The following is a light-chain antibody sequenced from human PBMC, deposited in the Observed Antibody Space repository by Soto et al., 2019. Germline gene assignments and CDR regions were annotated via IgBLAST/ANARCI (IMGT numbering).Light chain of an antibody. CDR3: CSYIHISTYV. CDR1: SSDVGSYNS. CDR2: GVA. Sequence: QSALTQPASVSGSPGQSITISCTGTSSDVGSYNSVSWYQQHPGKAPKVLIFGVAKRPSGISNRFSGSKSGNTAFLTISGLQAEDEADYYCCSYIHISTYVFGTGTKLTVL. J-gene: IGLJ1*01. V-gene: IGLV2-23*02.